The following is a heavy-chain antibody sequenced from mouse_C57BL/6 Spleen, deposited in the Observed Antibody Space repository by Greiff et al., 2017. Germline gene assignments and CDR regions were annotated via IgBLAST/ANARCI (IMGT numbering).Heavy chain of an antibody. CDR3: ARSGDYDRGYDY. D-gene: IGHD2-4*01. J-gene: IGHJ4*01. CDR2: IYPSDSET. V-gene: IGHV1-61*01. CDR1: GYTFTSYW. Sequence: VQLQQPGAELVRPGSSVKLSCKASGYTFTSYWMDWVKQRPGQGLEWIGNIYPSDSETHYNQKFKDKATLTVDKSSSTAYMQLSSLTSEDSAVYYCARSGDYDRGYDYWGQGTSVTVSS.